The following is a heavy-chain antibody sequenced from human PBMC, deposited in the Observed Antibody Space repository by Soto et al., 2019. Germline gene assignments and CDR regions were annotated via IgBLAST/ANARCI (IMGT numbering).Heavy chain of an antibody. CDR1: GFTFSSHG. CDR3: ARWGDNKIFDY. CDR2: IWYDGSNK. V-gene: IGHV3-33*01. D-gene: IGHD1-1*01. Sequence: QVQLVESGGGVVQPGRSLRLSCGASGFTFSSHGMHWVRQAPGKGLEWVAVIWYDGSNKYYADSVKGRFTISRDNSKNTVYQQMNSLRAEDTAVYYCARWGDNKIFDYWGQGTLVTVSS. J-gene: IGHJ4*02.